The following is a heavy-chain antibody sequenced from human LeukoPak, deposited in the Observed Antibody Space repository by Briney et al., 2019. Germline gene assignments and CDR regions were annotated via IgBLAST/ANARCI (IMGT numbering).Heavy chain of an antibody. CDR3: ARRRITMVRGVLSAYYFDY. CDR1: GGSISSGDYY. J-gene: IGHJ4*02. Sequence: SETLSLTCTVSGGSISSGDYYWSWIRQPPGKGLEWIGYIYYSGSTYYNPSLKSRVTISVDTSKNQFSQKLSSVTAADTAVYYCARRRITMVRGVLSAYYFDYWGQGTLVTVSS. D-gene: IGHD3-10*01. V-gene: IGHV4-30-4*08. CDR2: IYYSGST.